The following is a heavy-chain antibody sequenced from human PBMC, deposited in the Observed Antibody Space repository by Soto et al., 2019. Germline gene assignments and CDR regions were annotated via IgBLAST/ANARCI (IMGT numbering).Heavy chain of an antibody. CDR2: ISAYNGNT. J-gene: IGHJ6*02. CDR1: GYTFTSYG. Sequence: QVQLVQSGAEVKKPGASVKVSCKASGYTFTSYGISWVRQAPGQGLEWMGWISAYNGNTNYAQKLQGRVTMTTDTSPSTAYMELRSLRSDDTAVYYCARATAARPILYYYYGMDVWGQGTTVTVSS. CDR3: ARATAARPILYYYYGMDV. D-gene: IGHD6-6*01. V-gene: IGHV1-18*01.